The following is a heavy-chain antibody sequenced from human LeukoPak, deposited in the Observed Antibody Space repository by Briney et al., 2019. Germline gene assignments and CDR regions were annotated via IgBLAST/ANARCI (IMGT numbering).Heavy chain of an antibody. V-gene: IGHV3-30*04. D-gene: IGHD2-2*01. CDR3: AREEPYCSSTSCYLGYGMDV. CDR2: ISYDGSNK. CDR1: GFTFSSYA. J-gene: IGHJ6*04. Sequence: GGSLRLSCAASGFTFSSYAMHWVRQAPGKGLEWVAVISYDGSNKYYADSVKGRFTISRDNSKNTLYLQMNSLRAEDTAVYYCAREEPYCSSTSCYLGYGMDVWGKGTTVTVSS.